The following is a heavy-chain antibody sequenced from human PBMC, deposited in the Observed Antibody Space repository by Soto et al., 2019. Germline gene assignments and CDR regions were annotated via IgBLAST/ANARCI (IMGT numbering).Heavy chain of an antibody. Sequence: SVKVSCKASGGTFSSYAISWVRQAPGQGLEWMGGIIPIFGTANYAQKFQGRVTITADESTSTAYMELSSLRSEDTAVYYCARAAPRELVVLGGNYYYGMDVWGQGTTVTVSS. CDR3: ARAAPRELVVLGGNYYYGMDV. D-gene: IGHD3-16*01. CDR2: IIPIFGTA. J-gene: IGHJ6*02. CDR1: GGTFSSYA. V-gene: IGHV1-69*13.